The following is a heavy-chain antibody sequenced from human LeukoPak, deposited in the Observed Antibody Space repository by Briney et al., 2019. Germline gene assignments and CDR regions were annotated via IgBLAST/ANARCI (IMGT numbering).Heavy chain of an antibody. J-gene: IGHJ5*02. V-gene: IGHV3-23*01. CDR1: GFTFSTYA. Sequence: GGSLRLSCAASGFTFSTYAMTCVRHAPGRGLEWGSAISGSGRSTYYADSVKGRFTISRDNSKNTLYLQMNSLRAEDTAVYYCAKDLTARPTIRRFDPWGQGTLVTVSS. CDR3: AKDLTARPTIRRFDP. D-gene: IGHD3-9*01. CDR2: ISGSGRST.